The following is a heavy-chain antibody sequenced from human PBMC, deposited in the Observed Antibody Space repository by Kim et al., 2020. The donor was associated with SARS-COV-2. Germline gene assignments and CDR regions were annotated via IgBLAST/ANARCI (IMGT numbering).Heavy chain of an antibody. Sequence: SETLSLTCTVSGGSISCWGYYRSWTRQHPGKGLEWIWYIYYSGSTYYNPSLKSRVTISVDTSKHQFSPKLSSVTAAYTAVYYCARNPGITMVRGVLYDIWGQGTMVAVSS. D-gene: IGHD3-10*01. V-gene: IGHV4-31*03. CDR1: GGSISCWGYY. CDR3: ARNPGITMVRGVLYDI. J-gene: IGHJ3*02. CDR2: IYYSGST.